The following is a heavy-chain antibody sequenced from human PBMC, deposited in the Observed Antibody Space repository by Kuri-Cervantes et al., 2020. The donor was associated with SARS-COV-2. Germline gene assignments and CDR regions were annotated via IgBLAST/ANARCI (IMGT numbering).Heavy chain of an antibody. CDR3: ARLKGQVSTFDY. CDR2: IKSKTDGGTT. CDR1: GFTFSNAW. V-gene: IGHV3-15*01. D-gene: IGHD3-3*02. J-gene: IGHJ4*02. Sequence: GGSLRLSCAASGFTFSNAWMSWVRQAPGKGLEWVGRIKSKTDGGTTDYAAPVKGRFTISRDNAKNSLYLQMNSLRVEDTAVYYCARLKGQVSTFDYWGQGTLVTVSS.